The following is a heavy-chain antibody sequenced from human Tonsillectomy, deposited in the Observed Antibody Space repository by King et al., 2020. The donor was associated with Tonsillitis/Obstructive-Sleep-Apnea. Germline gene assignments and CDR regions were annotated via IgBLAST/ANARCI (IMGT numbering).Heavy chain of an antibody. CDR3: ARGGEWVYYFDY. V-gene: IGHV4-59*01. D-gene: IGHD2-15*01. J-gene: IGHJ4*02. CDR2: IYYSGST. CDR1: GGSISSYY. Sequence: LQLQESGPGLVKPSETLSLTCTVSGGSISSYYWSWIRQPPGKGLEWIGYIYYSGSTNYNPSLKSRVTISVDTSKNQFSLKLSSLTAADTAVYYCARGGEWVYYFDYWGQGTLVTVSS.